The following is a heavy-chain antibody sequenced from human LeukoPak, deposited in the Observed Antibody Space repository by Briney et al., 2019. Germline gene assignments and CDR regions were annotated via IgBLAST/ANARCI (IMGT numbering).Heavy chain of an antibody. V-gene: IGHV4-34*01. D-gene: IGHD2-21*02. CDR3: ASREGGDLFDY. CDR1: GGSFSGYY. Sequence: PSETLSLTCAVYGGSFSGYYWSWIRQPPGKGLEWIGSIYYSGSTYYNPSLKSRVTISVDTSKNQFSLKLSSVTAADTAVYYCASREGGDLFDYWGQGTLVTVSS. J-gene: IGHJ4*02. CDR2: IYYSGST.